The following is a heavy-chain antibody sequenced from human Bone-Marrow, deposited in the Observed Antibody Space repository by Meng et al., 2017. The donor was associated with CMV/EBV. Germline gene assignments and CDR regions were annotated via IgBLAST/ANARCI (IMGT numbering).Heavy chain of an antibody. J-gene: IGHJ4*02. CDR1: GGTFSSYT. V-gene: IGHV1-69*02. CDR2: IIPILGIA. CDR3: ARVWGIAVAGTDY. Sequence: SVKVSCKASGGTFSSYTISWVRQAPGQGLEWMGRIIPILGIANYAQKFQGRVTITADKSTSTAYMELSSLRSEDTAVYYCARVWGIAVAGTDYWGQGTLVTGSS. D-gene: IGHD6-19*01.